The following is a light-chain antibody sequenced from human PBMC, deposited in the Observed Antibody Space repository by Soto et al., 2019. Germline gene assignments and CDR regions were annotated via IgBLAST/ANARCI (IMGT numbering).Light chain of an antibody. V-gene: IGKV3D-15*01. Sequence: EIVLTQSPATLSVSPGERATLSCRASQGISSLLAWYQQKPGQAPRLLIYGASNRATGIPDRFSGSGSGTDFTLTISRLHPDDFATYYCQHYNSYSEAFGQGTKVDNK. J-gene: IGKJ1*01. CDR1: QGISSL. CDR3: QHYNSYSEA. CDR2: GAS.